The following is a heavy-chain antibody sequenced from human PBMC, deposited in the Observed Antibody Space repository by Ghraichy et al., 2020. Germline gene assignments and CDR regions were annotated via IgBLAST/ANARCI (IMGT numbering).Heavy chain of an antibody. J-gene: IGHJ4*02. CDR1: GFTFSSYG. D-gene: IGHD2-2*01. V-gene: IGHV3-33*01. CDR3: ARDSGVYQLLYYFDY. CDR2: IWYDGSNK. Sequence: GESLRLSCAASGFTFSSYGMHWVRQAPGKGLEWVAVIWYDGSNKYYADSVKGRFTISRDNSKNTLYLQMNSLRAEDTAVYYCARDSGVYQLLYYFDYWGQGTLVTVSS.